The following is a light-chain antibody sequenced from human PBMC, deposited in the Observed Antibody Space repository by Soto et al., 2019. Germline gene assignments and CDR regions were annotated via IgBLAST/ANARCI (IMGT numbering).Light chain of an antibody. J-gene: IGKJ3*01. Sequence: IVLTQSPGTLSVSPGERVILSCRASQTLRTQLAWYQQKPGQAPRLLIYGGFTRATGIPARFSGSGSGTEFTLTINSLQSEDFAIYDCQQHKAWPLTFGPGTKLDLK. CDR2: GGF. CDR1: QTLRTQ. V-gene: IGKV3-15*01. CDR3: QQHKAWPLT.